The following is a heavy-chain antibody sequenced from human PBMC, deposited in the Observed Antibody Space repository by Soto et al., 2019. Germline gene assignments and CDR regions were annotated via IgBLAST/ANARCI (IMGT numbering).Heavy chain of an antibody. CDR1: GFSLSNNG. Sequence: QVQLVESGGGVVQPGRSLRLSCAASGFSLSNNGMQWVRQAPGKGLEWVAVISYDGNNKYYADSVKGRFTISRDNSKNTVYLEMNNLRAEDTAMYYCAKGGSGNYLTYYYYYGMDVWGQGTTVTVSS. D-gene: IGHD3-22*01. CDR3: AKGGSGNYLTYYYYYGMDV. V-gene: IGHV3-30*18. CDR2: ISYDGNNK. J-gene: IGHJ6*02.